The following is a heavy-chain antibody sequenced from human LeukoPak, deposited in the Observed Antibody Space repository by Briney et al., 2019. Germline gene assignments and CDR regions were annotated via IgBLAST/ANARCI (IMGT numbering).Heavy chain of an antibody. CDR1: GFSFRNYS. Sequence: GGSLRLSCAASGFSFRNYSMNWVRQSPGRELEWLSYISNSSSTIYYAESVRGRFTVSRDDAKNSLYLQMNNLGVEDTALYYCTRSLYWGRGTLVTVSS. J-gene: IGHJ4*02. CDR2: ISNSSSTI. CDR3: TRSLY. V-gene: IGHV3-48*04.